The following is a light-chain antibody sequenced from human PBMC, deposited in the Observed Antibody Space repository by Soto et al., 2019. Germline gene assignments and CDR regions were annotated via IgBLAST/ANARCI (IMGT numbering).Light chain of an antibody. J-gene: IGKJ1*01. Sequence: EIVLTQSPGTLSLSPGESAALSCRASQSVXXXXVAWYQRKSGQAPRLPIYGASYRATDIPYRFTGSGSGXDXXXXXXXXXXDDFAVYYCXXYGGSPPTFGQGTKVEVK. CDR1: QSVXXXX. V-gene: IGKV3-20*01. CDR2: GAS. CDR3: XXYGGSPPT.